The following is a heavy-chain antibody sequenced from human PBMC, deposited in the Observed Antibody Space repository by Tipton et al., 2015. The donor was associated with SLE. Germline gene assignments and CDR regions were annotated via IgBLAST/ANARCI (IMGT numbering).Heavy chain of an antibody. CDR2: IYNSGST. V-gene: IGHV4-31*03. CDR3: ARELDTFDI. CDR1: GGTISSGGYY. J-gene: IGHJ3*02. Sequence: TLSLTCTVSGGTISSGGYYWSWIRQHPVKGLEWIGYIYNSGSTYYNPSLKSRVTMSVDTSKNQLSLKLISVTAADTAVYYCARELDTFDIWGQGTMVTVSS.